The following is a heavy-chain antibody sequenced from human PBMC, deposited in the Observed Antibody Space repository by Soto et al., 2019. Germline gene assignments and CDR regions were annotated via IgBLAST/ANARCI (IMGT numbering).Heavy chain of an antibody. CDR1: GFTFRSYG. CDR2: ISYDGNNK. V-gene: IGHV3-30*18. Sequence: GGSLRLSCAASGFTFRSYGMHWVRQAPGKGLEWVAVISYDGNNKNYVDSVKGRFSISRDNSKNTLNLQMNGLRVEDTAVYYCAKSVSGWHEAFDIWGQWTTVTVSS. D-gene: IGHD6-19*01. J-gene: IGHJ3*02. CDR3: AKSVSGWHEAFDI.